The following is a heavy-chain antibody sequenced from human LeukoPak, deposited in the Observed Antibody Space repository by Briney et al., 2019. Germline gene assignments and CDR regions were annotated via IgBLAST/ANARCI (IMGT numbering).Heavy chain of an antibody. CDR3: ARSRLRYFDWLPTSFDY. CDR1: GFTFSSYS. V-gene: IGHV3-48*01. J-gene: IGHJ4*02. Sequence: GGSLRLSCAASGFTFSSYSMNWVRQAPGKGLEWVSYISSSSSTIYYVDSVKGRFTISRDNAKNSLYLQMNSLRAEDTAVYYCARSRLRYFDWLPTSFDYWGQGTLVTVSS. CDR2: ISSSSSTI. D-gene: IGHD3-9*01.